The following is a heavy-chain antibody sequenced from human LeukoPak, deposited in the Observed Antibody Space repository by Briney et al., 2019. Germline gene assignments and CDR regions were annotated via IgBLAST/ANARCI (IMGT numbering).Heavy chain of an antibody. CDR3: ARENYGRLD. J-gene: IGHJ1*01. CDR2: MRPKNGNT. CDR1: GYTFSSYA. V-gene: IGHV1-8*01. Sequence: ASVKVSCKASGYTFSSYAMNWVRQATGQGLEWMGWMRPKNGNTGYAQKFQGRLTITRNTSISTAYMELSSLTSEDTAVYYCARENYGRLDWGQGTLVTVSS. D-gene: IGHD3-16*01.